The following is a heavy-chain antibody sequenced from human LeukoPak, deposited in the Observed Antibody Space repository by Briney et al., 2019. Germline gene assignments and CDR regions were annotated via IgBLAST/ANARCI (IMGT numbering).Heavy chain of an antibody. CDR3: ARERLVAGGYYYYYGMDV. J-gene: IGHJ6*02. D-gene: IGHD2-15*01. CDR2: ISYDGSNK. CDR1: GSTFSSYA. Sequence: GGSLRLSCAASGSTFSSYAMHWVRQAPGKGLEWVAVISYDGSNKYYADSVKGRFTISRDNSKNTLYLQMNSLRAEDTAVYYCARERLVAGGYYYYYGMDVWGQGTTVTVSS. V-gene: IGHV3-30-3*01.